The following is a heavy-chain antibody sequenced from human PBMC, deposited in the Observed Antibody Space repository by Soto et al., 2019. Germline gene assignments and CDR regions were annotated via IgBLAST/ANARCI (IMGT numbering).Heavy chain of an antibody. Sequence: GCSLRLSCVAAGLSFGSRAMSWVRQAPGEGLQWVSTITDTGGDAKYADSVGGRFVISRDNSKKTLYLQMTSLTAEDSAMYFCARGSTDSYPGSRIFDFWGRGTLVTVSS. D-gene: IGHD3-10*01. J-gene: IGHJ4*02. V-gene: IGHV3-23*01. CDR3: ARGSTDSYPGSRIFDF. CDR2: ITDTGGDA. CDR1: GLSFGSRA.